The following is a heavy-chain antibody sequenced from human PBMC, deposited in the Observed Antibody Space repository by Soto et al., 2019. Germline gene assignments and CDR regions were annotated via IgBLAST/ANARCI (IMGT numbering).Heavy chain of an antibody. D-gene: IGHD2-21*02. Sequence: GASVKVSCKASGYTFTSYGISWVRQAPGQGLEWMGWISPNNGNTNYAQKLQGRVTMTRDTSISTAYMELSRLSSDDTAVFYCARAHCGGDCYSGVDYWGQGTLVTVSS. J-gene: IGHJ4*02. V-gene: IGHV1-18*01. CDR2: ISPNNGNT. CDR3: ARAHCGGDCYSGVDY. CDR1: GYTFTSYG.